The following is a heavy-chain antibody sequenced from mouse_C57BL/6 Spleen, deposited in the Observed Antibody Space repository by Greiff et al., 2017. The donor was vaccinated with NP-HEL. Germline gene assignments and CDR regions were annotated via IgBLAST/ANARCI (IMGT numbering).Heavy chain of an antibody. CDR2: ISSGGDYI. J-gene: IGHJ3*01. V-gene: IGHV5-9-1*02. CDR1: GFTFSSYA. CDR3: TRGSYGSSSFAY. D-gene: IGHD1-1*01. Sequence: EVMLVESGEGLVKPGGSPKLSCAASGFTFSSYAMSWVRQTPEKRLEWVAYISSGGDYIYYADTVKGRFTISRDNARNTLYLQMSSLKSEDTAMYYCTRGSYGSSSFAYWGQGTLVTVSA.